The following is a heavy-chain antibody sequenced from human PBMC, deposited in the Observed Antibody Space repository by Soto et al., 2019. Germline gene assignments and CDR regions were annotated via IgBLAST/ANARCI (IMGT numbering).Heavy chain of an antibody. CDR1: GGSVTSGRDY. V-gene: IGHV4-39*02. CDR3: ARPEYQLDTYFQS. J-gene: IGHJ1*01. Sequence: QVQLQESGPGLVKPSETLSLTCSVSGGSVTSGRDYWGWIRQTPGKGLEWIGSIYYIGSTYVNPSLKGRVIMYVDTSKNRFSLRLTSVRAADSAVYYCARPEYQLDTYFQSWGLGFLVTFSS. CDR2: IYYIGST. D-gene: IGHD2-2*01.